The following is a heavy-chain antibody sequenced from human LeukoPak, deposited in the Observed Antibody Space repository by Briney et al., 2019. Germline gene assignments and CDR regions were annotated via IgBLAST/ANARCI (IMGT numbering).Heavy chain of an antibody. CDR3: AKDDAWLRFGE. D-gene: IGHD3-10*01. Sequence: GGSLRLSCAASGFTFDDYAMHWVRQAPGKGLEWVSGISWQSGRIGYADSVKGRFTISRDNAKNSLYLEVISLTAEDTAVYYCAKDDAWLRFGEWSQGTLVTVSS. J-gene: IGHJ4*02. CDR1: GFTFDDYA. V-gene: IGHV3-9*01. CDR2: ISWQSGRI.